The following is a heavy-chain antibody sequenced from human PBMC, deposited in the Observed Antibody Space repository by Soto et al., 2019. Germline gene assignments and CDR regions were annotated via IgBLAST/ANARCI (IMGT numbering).Heavy chain of an antibody. CDR2: ISSSSKEK. Sequence: EVLLVASGGGLVKPGGSLTLSCAASGFTFNTYTINWVRQAPGKGLEWVASISSSSKEKFYADSVKARFTISRDNAKSSVYLQISSLGAGDTALYYCAKDSTVTTSLYFYYYGFDVWGQGTTVTVSS. J-gene: IGHJ6*01. V-gene: IGHV3-21*01. CDR3: AKDSTVTTSLYFYYYGFDV. CDR1: GFTFNTYT. D-gene: IGHD4-17*01.